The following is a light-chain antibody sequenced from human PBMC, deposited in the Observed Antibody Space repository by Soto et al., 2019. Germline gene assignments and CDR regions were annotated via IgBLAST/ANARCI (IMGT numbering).Light chain of an antibody. CDR3: LQLNSYPRT. Sequence: DIQMTQSPSSLSASVGDRVTITCRASQGIRNDLGCYQKKPGKAPKRLIYAASSLQSGVPSRFSCGGSGADFPLTIRSLQPEDFASYYCLQLNSYPRTFGQGTKVEIK. CDR1: QGIRND. J-gene: IGKJ1*01. CDR2: AAS. V-gene: IGKV1-17*01.